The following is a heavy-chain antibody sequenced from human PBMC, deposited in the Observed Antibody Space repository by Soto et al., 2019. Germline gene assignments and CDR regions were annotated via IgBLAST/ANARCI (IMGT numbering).Heavy chain of an antibody. V-gene: IGHV4-34*01. J-gene: IGHJ5*02. CDR2: INHSGST. D-gene: IGHD6-13*01. Sequence: SETLSLTCAVYGGSFSGYYWSWIRQPPGKGLEWIGEINHSGSTNYNPSLKSRVTISVDTSKNQFSLKLSAVTAADTAVYYCARGMSSWYWGRWFDPWGQGTLVTVSS. CDR3: ARGMSSWYWGRWFDP. CDR1: GGSFSGYY.